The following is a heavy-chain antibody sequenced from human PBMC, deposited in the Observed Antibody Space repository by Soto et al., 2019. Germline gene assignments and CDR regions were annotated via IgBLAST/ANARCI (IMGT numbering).Heavy chain of an antibody. V-gene: IGHV3-64*04. Sequence: GGSLRLSCAASGFTFSSYAMHWVRQAPGKGQEYVSAISSNGGSTYYTDSVKGRFTISRDNSKNTLYLQMNSLRDEDTAVYYCARAMDAAMASKDNWFDPWGQGTLVTVSS. CDR3: ARAMDAAMASKDNWFDP. CDR2: ISSNGGST. D-gene: IGHD5-18*01. J-gene: IGHJ5*02. CDR1: GFTFSSYA.